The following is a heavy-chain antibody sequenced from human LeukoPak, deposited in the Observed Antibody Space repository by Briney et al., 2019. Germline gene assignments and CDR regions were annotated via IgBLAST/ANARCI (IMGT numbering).Heavy chain of an antibody. Sequence: GGSLRLSWAASGFTFSSYWMNWVRQAPGKGLVWVSRIASDGSSTTYADSVKGRFSISRDNAKNTLYLQMNSLRVEDTAVYYCARGRPHGNDYWGQGTLVTVSS. CDR1: GFTFSSYW. V-gene: IGHV3-74*01. CDR2: IASDGSST. D-gene: IGHD4-23*01. J-gene: IGHJ4*02. CDR3: ARGRPHGNDY.